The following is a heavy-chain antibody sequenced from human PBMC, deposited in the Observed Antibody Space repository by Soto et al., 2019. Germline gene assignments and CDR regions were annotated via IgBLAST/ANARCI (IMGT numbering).Heavy chain of an antibody. Sequence: QVQLVQSGAEVKKPGASVKVSCKASGYTFTSYDINWVRQATGQGLEWMGWMNPNSGNTGYAQKIQGRVTMTRNTSITTAYMELSSLRSEDTAVYYCARGNLDRYYDSSGPYYFDYWGQGTLVTVSS. CDR2: MNPNSGNT. V-gene: IGHV1-8*01. D-gene: IGHD3-22*01. J-gene: IGHJ4*02. CDR3: ARGNLDRYYDSSGPYYFDY. CDR1: GYTFTSYD.